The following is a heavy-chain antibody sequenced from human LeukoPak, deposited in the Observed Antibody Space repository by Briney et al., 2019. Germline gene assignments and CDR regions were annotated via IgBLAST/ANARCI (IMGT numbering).Heavy chain of an antibody. V-gene: IGHV1-8*01. D-gene: IGHD4/OR15-4a*01. Sequence: ASVKVSCKASGYTFTSYDINWVRQATGQGLEWMGWMNPNSGNTGYVQKFQGRVTMTRNTSISTAYMELSSLRSEDTAVYYCARGPGAYYYYGMDVWGQGTTVTVSS. J-gene: IGHJ6*02. CDR1: GYTFTSYD. CDR3: ARGPGAYYYYGMDV. CDR2: MNPNSGNT.